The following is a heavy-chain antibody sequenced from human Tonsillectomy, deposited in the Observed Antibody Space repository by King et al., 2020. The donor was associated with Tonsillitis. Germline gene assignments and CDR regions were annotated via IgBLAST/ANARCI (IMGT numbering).Heavy chain of an antibody. CDR1: WFSLSTSGMG. D-gene: IGHD2-15*01. CDR3: AHKPKPLLHRYFDP. Sequence: TLKESGPTLVKPTQTLTLTCTFSWFSLSTSGMGVGWIRQPPGKAREWRVLLFWDEYKRYSPSLKLMLNITKYNSKNQVVLTMTNIDPVDTATYYCAHKPKPLLHRYFDPWGQGTLVTVSS. V-gene: IGHV2-5*02. CDR2: LFWDEYK. J-gene: IGHJ4*02.